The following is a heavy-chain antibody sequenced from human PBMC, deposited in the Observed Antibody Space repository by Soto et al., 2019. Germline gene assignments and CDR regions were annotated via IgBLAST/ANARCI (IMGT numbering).Heavy chain of an antibody. D-gene: IGHD5-12*01. V-gene: IGHV3-11*05. CDR3: ARGGAERWLQFARNAFDI. CDR1: GFTFSDYY. J-gene: IGHJ3*02. CDR2: ISSSSSYT. Sequence: QVQLVESGGGLVKPGGSLRLSCAASGFTFSDYYMSWIRQAPGKGLEWASYISSSSSYTNYADSVKGRITISRDNAKNSLYRQRNSLIAEDTAVYYCARGGAERWLQFARNAFDIWGQGTMVTVSS.